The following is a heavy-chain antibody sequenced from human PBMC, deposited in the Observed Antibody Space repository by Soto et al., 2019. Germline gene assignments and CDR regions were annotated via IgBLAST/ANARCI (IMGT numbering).Heavy chain of an antibody. D-gene: IGHD3-3*01. V-gene: IGHV3-33*01. J-gene: IGHJ4*02. Sequence: GGSLRLSCAASGFTFSSYGMHWVRQAPGKGLEWVAVIWYDGSNKYYADSVKGRFTISRDNSKNTLYLQMNSLRAEDTAVYYCARGRYYDFWSGYYPPYYFDYWGQGTLVTVSS. CDR2: IWYDGSNK. CDR3: ARGRYYDFWSGYYPPYYFDY. CDR1: GFTFSSYG.